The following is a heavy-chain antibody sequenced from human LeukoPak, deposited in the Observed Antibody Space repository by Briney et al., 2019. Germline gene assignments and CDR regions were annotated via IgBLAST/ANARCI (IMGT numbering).Heavy chain of an antibody. CDR1: DASISSRGYF. D-gene: IGHD3-22*01. CDR3: ARYLDASGYAAFDI. CDR2: LEYNGSP. Sequence: SETLSLTCSVSDASISSRGYFWAWIPPPPGQGLEWMGSLEYNGSPHYTPSRKSRDTISAETSKTHFSLKLSSVTAADTAVYYCARYLDASGYAAFDIWGQGTMVSVSS. V-gene: IGHV4-39*02. J-gene: IGHJ3*02.